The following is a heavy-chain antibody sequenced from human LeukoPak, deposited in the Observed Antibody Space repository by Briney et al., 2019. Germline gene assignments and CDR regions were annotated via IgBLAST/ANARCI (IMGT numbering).Heavy chain of an antibody. D-gene: IGHD4-17*01. CDR3: ARADDYGLYFDY. CDR1: GGSISSGRYY. CDR2: IYTSGST. V-gene: IGHV4-61*02. J-gene: IGHJ4*02. Sequence: SETLSLTCTVSGGSISSGRYYWRWIRQPAGKGLEWIGSIYTSGSTQYNPSLKSRVTISLDTSKNQFSLKLSSVTAADTAVYYCARADDYGLYFDYWGQGTLVTVSS.